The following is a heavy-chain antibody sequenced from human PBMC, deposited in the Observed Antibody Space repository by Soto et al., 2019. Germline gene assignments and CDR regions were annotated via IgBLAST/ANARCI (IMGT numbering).Heavy chain of an antibody. CDR3: AREESVVAATNIYYFDY. D-gene: IGHD2-15*01. CDR1: GGTFSGYA. J-gene: IGHJ4*02. V-gene: IGHV1-69*06. Sequence: SVKVSCKASGGTFSGYAISWVRQAPGQGLEWMGGIIPIFGTANYARKFQGRVTITADKSTSTAYMELSSLRSEDTAVYYCAREESVVAATNIYYFDYWGQGTLVTVSS. CDR2: IIPIFGTA.